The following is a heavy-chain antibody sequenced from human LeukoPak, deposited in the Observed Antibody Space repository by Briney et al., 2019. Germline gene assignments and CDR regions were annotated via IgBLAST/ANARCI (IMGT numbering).Heavy chain of an antibody. J-gene: IGHJ4*02. D-gene: IGHD6-19*01. CDR1: GGTFSSYA. Sequence: SVKVSCKASGGTFSSYAISWVRQAPGQGLEWMGGIIPIFGTANYAQKFQGRVTITADGSTSTAYMELSSLRSEDTAVYYCARRPSYSSGTFDYWGQGTLVTVSS. V-gene: IGHV1-69*13. CDR3: ARRPSYSSGTFDY. CDR2: IIPIFGTA.